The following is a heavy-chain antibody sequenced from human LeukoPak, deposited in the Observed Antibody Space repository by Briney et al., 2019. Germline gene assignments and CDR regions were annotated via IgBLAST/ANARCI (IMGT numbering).Heavy chain of an antibody. V-gene: IGHV3-23*01. CDR3: AKDLYYDSSGYYPYDAFDI. Sequence: GRSLRLSCPASGFTFTSSWMNWVRQAPGKWLEWVSAISGSGGSTYYADSVKGRFTTARDNSKNTLYMQMNSLRAEDTAVYYCAKDLYYDSSGYYPYDAFDIWGQGTMVTVSS. D-gene: IGHD3-22*01. J-gene: IGHJ3*02. CDR1: GFTFTSSW. CDR2: ISGSGGST.